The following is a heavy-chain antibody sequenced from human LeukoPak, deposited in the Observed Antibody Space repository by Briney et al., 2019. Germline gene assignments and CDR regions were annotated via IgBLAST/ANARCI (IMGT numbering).Heavy chain of an antibody. CDR2: ISYDGSNK. J-gene: IGHJ4*02. D-gene: IGHD4-17*01. V-gene: IGHV3-30*18. CDR3: AKDTDYGDYVGYFDY. Sequence: GGSLRLSCAASGFTFSSYGMHWVRQAPGKGLEWVAVISYDGSNKYYADSVKGRFTISRDNSKNTLYPQMNSLRAEDTAVYYCAKDTDYGDYVGYFDYWGQGTLVTVSS. CDR1: GFTFSSYG.